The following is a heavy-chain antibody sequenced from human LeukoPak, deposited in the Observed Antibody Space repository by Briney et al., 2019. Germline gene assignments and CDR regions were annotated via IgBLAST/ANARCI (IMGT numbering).Heavy chain of an antibody. CDR2: IKQDGSEK. CDR1: GFTFSSYW. D-gene: IGHD1-26*01. CDR3: ARDPESGSYYGY. V-gene: IGHV3-7*01. Sequence: GGSLRLSCAPSGFTFSSYWMSWVRQAPGKGLEWVASIKQDGSEKYYVDSVKGRFTISRDNAKNSVYLQMNSLRAEDTAVYYCARDPESGSYYGYWGQGTLVTVSS. J-gene: IGHJ4*02.